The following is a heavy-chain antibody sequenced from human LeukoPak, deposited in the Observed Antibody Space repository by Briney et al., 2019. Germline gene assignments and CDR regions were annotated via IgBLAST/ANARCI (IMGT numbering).Heavy chain of an antibody. CDR1: GFKFSDYW. CDR2: IKPDGSEE. J-gene: IGHJ4*02. D-gene: IGHD6-13*01. CDR3: ARWEKSSTWFCDF. V-gene: IGHV3-7*01. Sequence: PGGSLRLSCAASGFKFSDYWMTWVRQAPGKGLEWVANIKPDGSEEYYVDSVKGRFTVSRDNAKNSLYLQMNSLRAEDMAMYYCARWEKSSTWFCDFWGQGTLVTVSS.